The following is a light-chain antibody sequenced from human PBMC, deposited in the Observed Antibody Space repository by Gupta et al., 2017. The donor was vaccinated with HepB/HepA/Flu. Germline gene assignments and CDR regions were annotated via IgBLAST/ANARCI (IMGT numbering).Light chain of an antibody. CDR2: AAS. Sequence: DIQMTQSPSSLSASVGDRVTITCRASQSISSYLNWYQQKPGKAPKLLIYAASSLQSGVPSRFSGSGSGTDFTLTISSLQPEYFATYYCQQSYSTPPYTFGQGTKLDIK. CDR3: QQSYSTPPYT. J-gene: IGKJ2*01. V-gene: IGKV1-39*01. CDR1: QSISSY.